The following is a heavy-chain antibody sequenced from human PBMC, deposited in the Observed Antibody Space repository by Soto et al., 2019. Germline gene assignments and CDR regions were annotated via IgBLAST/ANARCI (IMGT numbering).Heavy chain of an antibody. V-gene: IGHV4-34*01. CDR1: GVSVSGYY. Sequence: SETLSLTCAVYGVSVSGYYWRWIRQPPGKGLEWIGEINHSGSTNYNPSLKSRVTISVDTSKKQFSLNLSSVTAADTAVYYCSSRVTDAPTWGQGTLVTVSS. CDR2: INHSGST. CDR3: SSRVTDAPT. D-gene: IGHD3-10*01. J-gene: IGHJ5*02.